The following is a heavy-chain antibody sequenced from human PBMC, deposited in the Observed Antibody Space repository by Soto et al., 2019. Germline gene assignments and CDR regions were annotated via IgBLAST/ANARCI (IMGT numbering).Heavy chain of an antibody. D-gene: IGHD6-13*01. J-gene: IGHJ5*02. Sequence: QVKLQESGPGLVKPSETLSLTYTVSGDSVSSGAYYWSWVRQPPGKGLEWIGYIYYNAITNYNPFLKSRVTILVDTSKSEISLTLNSVTAADTAVYYCARANIAAAGTIFDPWGQGVLVTVSA. CDR1: GDSVSSGAYY. CDR2: IYYNAIT. V-gene: IGHV4-61*08. CDR3: ARANIAAAGTIFDP.